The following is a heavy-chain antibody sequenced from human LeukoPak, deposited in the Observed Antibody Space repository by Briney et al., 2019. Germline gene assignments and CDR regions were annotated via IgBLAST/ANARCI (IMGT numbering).Heavy chain of an antibody. CDR2: VDHSGRT. CDR3: AKGDRGGWLDFDS. Sequence: SETLSLTCAVSGXSISGDNWWSWVRQAPGKGLEWIGEVDHSGRTNYNPSLKSRVTISEDKSKNQFSLIMSSVTAADTAVYYCAKGDRGGWLDFDSWGQGTLVTVSS. D-gene: IGHD3-22*01. CDR1: GXSISGDNW. V-gene: IGHV4-4*02. J-gene: IGHJ4*02.